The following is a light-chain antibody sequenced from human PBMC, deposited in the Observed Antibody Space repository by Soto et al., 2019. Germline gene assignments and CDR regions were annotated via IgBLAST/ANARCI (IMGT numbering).Light chain of an antibody. CDR2: DVS. Sequence: QSVLTQPPSVSGSPGQSVAISCTGTSSDVGGSNGVSWYQQPPGTAPKLIIYDVSNRPSGVPDRFSGSKSGNTASLIISGLQAEDEGDYYCSSNTSSSTYVVGTGT. CDR3: SSNTSSSTYV. CDR1: SSDVGGSNG. V-gene: IGLV2-18*02. J-gene: IGLJ1*01.